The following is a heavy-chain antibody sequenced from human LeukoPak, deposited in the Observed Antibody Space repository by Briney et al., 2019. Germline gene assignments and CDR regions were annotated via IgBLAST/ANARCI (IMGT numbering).Heavy chain of an antibody. V-gene: IGHV4-38-2*01. J-gene: IGHJ5*02. D-gene: IGHD6-19*01. CDR1: SYSMSTDSF. CDR2: IYHSGST. Sequence: SETLSLTCAVSSYSMSTDSFWGWIRQPPGKGLEWIGSIYHSGSTYYNPSLKSRVTISVDTSKNQFSLKLSSVTAADTAVYYCARASSGWYFVWFDPWGQGTLVTVSS. CDR3: ARASSGWYFVWFDP.